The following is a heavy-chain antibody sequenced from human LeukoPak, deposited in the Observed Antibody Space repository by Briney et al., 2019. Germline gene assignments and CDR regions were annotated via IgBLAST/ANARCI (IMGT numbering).Heavy chain of an antibody. J-gene: IGHJ4*02. CDR3: ARDYDTSGGGGAVIDY. CDR2: IYSSGST. V-gene: IGHV4-4*07. D-gene: IGHD3-22*01. CDR1: GGSISDYY. Sequence: KASETLSLTCTVSGGSISDYYWSWIRQPAGKGLEWIGRIYSSGSTNYNPSLKSRVTMSVDTSKNQFSLKLSSVTAADTAVYYSARDYDTSGGGGAVIDYWGQGTPVTVSS.